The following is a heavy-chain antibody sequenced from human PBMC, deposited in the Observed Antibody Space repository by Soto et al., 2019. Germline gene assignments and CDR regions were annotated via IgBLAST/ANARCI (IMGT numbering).Heavy chain of an antibody. CDR2: IYHSGST. Sequence: SETLSLTCAVSSGSISSSNWWSWVRQPPGKGLEWIGEIYHSGSTNYNPSLKSRVTISVDKSKNQFSLKLSSVTAADTAVYYCASLRCSSTSCYGLDPWGQGTLVTVSS. J-gene: IGHJ5*02. CDR1: SGSISSSNW. D-gene: IGHD2-2*01. CDR3: ASLRCSSTSCYGLDP. V-gene: IGHV4-4*02.